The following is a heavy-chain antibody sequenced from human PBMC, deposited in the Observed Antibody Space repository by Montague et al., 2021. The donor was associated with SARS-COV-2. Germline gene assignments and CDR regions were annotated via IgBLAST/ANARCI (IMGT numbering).Heavy chain of an antibody. J-gene: IGHJ5*02. V-gene: IGHV3-21*01. CDR3: VREEAVDEITIFGVVTNNRFDP. D-gene: IGHD3-3*01. CDR1: GFTFSSYS. CDR2: ISSSSSYI. Sequence: SLRLSCAASGFTFSSYSMNWVRQAPGKGLEWVSSISSSSSYIYYADSVKGRFTISRDNAKNSLYLQMNSLRAEDTAVYYCVREEAVDEITIFGVVTNNRFDPWGQGTLVTVSS.